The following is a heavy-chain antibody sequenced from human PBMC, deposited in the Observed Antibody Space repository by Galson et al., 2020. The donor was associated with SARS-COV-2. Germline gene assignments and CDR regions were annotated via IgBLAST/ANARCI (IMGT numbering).Heavy chain of an antibody. V-gene: IGHV4-31*03. J-gene: IGHJ3*02. CDR2: IYYSGST. CDR1: GGSISSGGYY. D-gene: IGHD3-22*01. Sequence: SETLSLTCTVSGGSISSGGYYWSWIRQHPGKGLEWIGYIYYSGSTYYNPSLKSRVTISVDTSKNQFSLKLSSVTAADTAVYYCARGKGPKWLSNGLDAFDIWPRDNGHRLF. CDR3: ARGKGPKWLSNGLDAFDI.